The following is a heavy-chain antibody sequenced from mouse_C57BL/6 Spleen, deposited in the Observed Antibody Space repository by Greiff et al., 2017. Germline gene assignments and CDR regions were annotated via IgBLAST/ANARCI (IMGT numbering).Heavy chain of an antibody. Sequence: QVQLQQSGAELVKPGASVKLSCKASGYTFTSYWMHWVKQRPGQGLEWIGMIHPNSGSTNYNEKFKSKATLTVDKSSSTAYMQLSSLTSEDSAVYYCARGKIYDGYGGYYYAMDYWGQGTSVTVSS. CDR1: GYTFTSYW. D-gene: IGHD2-3*01. CDR3: ARGKIYDGYGGYYYAMDY. J-gene: IGHJ4*01. CDR2: IHPNSGST. V-gene: IGHV1-64*01.